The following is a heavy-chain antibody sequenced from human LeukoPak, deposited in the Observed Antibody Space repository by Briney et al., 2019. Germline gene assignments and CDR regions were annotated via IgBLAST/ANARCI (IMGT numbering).Heavy chain of an antibody. CDR2: INHSGST. CDR3: ASSAPITSGWYPYYYYGMDV. D-gene: IGHD6-19*01. CDR1: GGSFSGYY. Sequence: SETLSLTCAVYGGSFSGYYWSWIRQPPGKGLEWIGEINHSGSTNYNPSLKSRVTISVDTSKNQFSLKLSSVTAADTAVYYCASSAPITSGWYPYYYYGMDVWGQGTTVTVSS. J-gene: IGHJ6*02. V-gene: IGHV4-34*01.